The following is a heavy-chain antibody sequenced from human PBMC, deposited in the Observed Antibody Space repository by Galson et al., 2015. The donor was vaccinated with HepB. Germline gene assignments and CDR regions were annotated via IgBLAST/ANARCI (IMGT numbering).Heavy chain of an antibody. Sequence: SLRLSCAASGFTFSSYWMHWVRQAPGKGLVWVSRINSDGSSTSYADSVKGRFTISSDNAKNTLYLQMNSLRAEDTAVYYCAKGQYVYYYMDFWGKGTTVTVSS. D-gene: IGHD3-16*01. CDR3: AKGQYVYYYMDF. J-gene: IGHJ6*03. CDR1: GFTFSSYW. CDR2: INSDGSST. V-gene: IGHV3-74*01.